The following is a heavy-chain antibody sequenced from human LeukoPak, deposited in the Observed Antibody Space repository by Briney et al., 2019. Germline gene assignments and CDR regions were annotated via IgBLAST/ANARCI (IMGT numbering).Heavy chain of an antibody. D-gene: IGHD3-10*01. CDR3: AREASTYYYGPDAFDI. CDR1: GGSISSYY. J-gene: IGHJ3*02. Sequence: SETLSLTCTVSGGSISSYYWSWIRQPAGKGLEWIGRIYTSGSTNYNPSLKSRVTMSVDTSKNQFSLKLSSVTAADTAVYYCAREASTYYYGPDAFDIWGQGTMVTVSS. V-gene: IGHV4-4*07. CDR2: IYTSGST.